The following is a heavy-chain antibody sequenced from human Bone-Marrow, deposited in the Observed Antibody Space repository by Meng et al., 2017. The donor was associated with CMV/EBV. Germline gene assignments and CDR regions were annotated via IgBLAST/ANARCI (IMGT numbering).Heavy chain of an antibody. J-gene: IGHJ6*01. V-gene: IGHV3-11*01. CDR1: GFTFSDYY. D-gene: IGHD2-2*02. Sequence: GESLKISCAASGFTFSDYYMSWIRQAPGKGLEWVSYISSSGSTIYYADSVKGRFTISRDNSKNTLYLQMNSLRAEDTAVYYCAKVWGGNCSGITCYSPHYYYGMDVWGQGTTVTVDS. CDR3: AKVWGGNCSGITCYSPHYYYGMDV. CDR2: ISSSGSTI.